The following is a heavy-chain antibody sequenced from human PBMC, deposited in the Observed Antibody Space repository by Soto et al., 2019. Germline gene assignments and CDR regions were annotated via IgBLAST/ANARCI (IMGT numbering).Heavy chain of an antibody. D-gene: IGHD3-3*01. CDR3: ARVGYGVGYSYYHGMDI. V-gene: IGHV4-59*01. Sequence: SETLSLTCTVSGGSISSYYWNWIWQRQGKGLGWIGIIYHSGSTSYNPSLKSRGTISVATSKNQFPLKLSSVTAAATAMYSCARVGYGVGYSYYHGMDIWGQGTTVTVSS. CDR2: IYHSGST. CDR1: GGSISSYY. J-gene: IGHJ6*02.